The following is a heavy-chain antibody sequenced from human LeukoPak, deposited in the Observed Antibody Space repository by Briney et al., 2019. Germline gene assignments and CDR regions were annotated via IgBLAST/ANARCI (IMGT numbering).Heavy chain of an antibody. CDR2: IYYSGST. Sequence: SETLSLTCAVSNYSIDSSNWWGWIRQPPGKGLEWIGYIYYSGSTHYNPSLKSRVTMSVDTSKNQFSLKLSSVTAVDTAVYYCAKKRAGYGEFDYWGQGTLVTVSS. D-gene: IGHD5-18*01. CDR3: AKKRAGYGEFDY. CDR1: NYSIDSSNW. J-gene: IGHJ4*02. V-gene: IGHV4-28*01.